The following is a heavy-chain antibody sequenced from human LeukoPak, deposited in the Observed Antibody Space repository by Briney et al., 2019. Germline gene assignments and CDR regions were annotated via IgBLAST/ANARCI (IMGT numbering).Heavy chain of an antibody. J-gene: IGHJ4*02. D-gene: IGHD2-15*01. Sequence: GGSLRLSCAASGFTFSSYSMNWVRQAPGKGLEWVSSISSSSSYIYYADSVKGRFTISRDNAKNSLYLQMNSLRAEDTAVYYCARDLRSLYCSGGSCLSPFDYWGQGTLVTVSS. CDR2: ISSSSSYI. V-gene: IGHV3-21*01. CDR1: GFTFSSYS. CDR3: ARDLRSLYCSGGSCLSPFDY.